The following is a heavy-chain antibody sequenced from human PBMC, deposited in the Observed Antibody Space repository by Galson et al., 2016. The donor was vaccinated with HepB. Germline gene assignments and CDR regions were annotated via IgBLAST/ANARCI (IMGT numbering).Heavy chain of an antibody. Sequence: PALVKPTQTLTLTCAFSGFSLSTYGMRVSWIRQSPGKALEWLARIDWDDEKVYSTSLETRLTISKDTSKNQVVLRMTNMDPVDTGTYYCARMAVDDWYFDLWGRGTLVIVSA. J-gene: IGHJ2*01. CDR1: GFSLSTYGMR. CDR3: ARMAVDDWYFDL. D-gene: IGHD4-23*01. CDR2: IDWDDEK. V-gene: IGHV2-70*04.